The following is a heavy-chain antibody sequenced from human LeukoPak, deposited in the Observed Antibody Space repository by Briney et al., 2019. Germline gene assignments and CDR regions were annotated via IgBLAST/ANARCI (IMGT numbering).Heavy chain of an antibody. V-gene: IGHV4-59*01. J-gene: IGHJ5*02. D-gene: IGHD3-22*01. CDR1: GGSISSNY. Sequence: SETLSLTCTVSGGSISSNYWSWIRQPPGKGLEWIGYIYYSGSTNYNPSLKSRVTISVDTSKNQFSLKLSSVTAADTAVYYCARARRITMIVVANNWFDPWGQGTLVTVSS. CDR3: ARARRITMIVVANNWFDP. CDR2: IYYSGST.